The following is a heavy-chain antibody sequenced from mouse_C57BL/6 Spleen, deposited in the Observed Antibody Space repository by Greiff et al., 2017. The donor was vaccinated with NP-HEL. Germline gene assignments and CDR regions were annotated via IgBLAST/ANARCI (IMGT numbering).Heavy chain of an antibody. CDR1: GYTFTSYW. CDR2: IDPSGSYT. Sequence: QVQLQQPGAELVRPGTSVKLSCTASGYTFTSYWMHWVKQRPGQGLEWIGVIDPSGSYTNYHQKFKGKATLTVDTSSSTAYMQLSSLTSEDSAVYYWARMGGNYVWFAYWGQGTLVTVSA. J-gene: IGHJ3*01. D-gene: IGHD2-1*01. CDR3: ARMGGNYVWFAY. V-gene: IGHV1-59*01.